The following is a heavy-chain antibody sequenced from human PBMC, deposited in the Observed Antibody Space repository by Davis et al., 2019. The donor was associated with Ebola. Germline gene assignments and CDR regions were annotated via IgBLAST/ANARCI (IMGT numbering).Heavy chain of an antibody. V-gene: IGHV1-3*01. CDR3: ARGSSWTPYYYGMDV. CDR2: INAGNGNT. Sequence: GGSLRLSCKASGYTFTSYAMHWVRQAPGQRLEWMGWINAGNGNTKYSQKFQGRVTITRDTSASTAYMELSSLRSEDTAVYYCARGSSWTPYYYGMDVWGQGTTVTVSS. D-gene: IGHD6-13*01. J-gene: IGHJ6*02. CDR1: GYTFTSYA.